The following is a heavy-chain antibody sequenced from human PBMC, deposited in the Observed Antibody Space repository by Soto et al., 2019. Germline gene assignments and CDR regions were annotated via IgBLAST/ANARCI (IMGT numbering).Heavy chain of an antibody. V-gene: IGHV4-39*01. CDR1: GGSISSSSCY. Sequence: SETLSLTCTVSGGSISSSSCYWGWIRQPPGKGLEWIGTIYYSGGTYYNPSLKSRVTISVDTSKNQFSLKLSSVTAADTAVYYCASPRRDSSGFDALDIWGQGTMVTV. CDR3: ASPRRDSSGFDALDI. CDR2: IYYSGGT. D-gene: IGHD3-22*01. J-gene: IGHJ3*02.